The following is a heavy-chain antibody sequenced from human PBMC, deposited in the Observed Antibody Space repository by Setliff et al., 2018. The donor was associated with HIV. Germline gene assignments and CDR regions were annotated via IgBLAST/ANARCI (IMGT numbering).Heavy chain of an antibody. D-gene: IGHD6-13*01. CDR3: ARIRRSTSWYYFDY. V-gene: IGHV2-70*17. J-gene: IGHJ4*02. CDR2: IDWDDDK. Sequence: SGPTLVNPTQTLTLTCTFSGFSPITSGMCVSWIRQPPGKALEWLARIDWDDDKFYCTALKSRLTISRDNPQSQVVLNMTNMNPVDTATYYCARIRRSTSWYYFDYWGQGTLVTVSS. CDR1: GFSPITSGMC.